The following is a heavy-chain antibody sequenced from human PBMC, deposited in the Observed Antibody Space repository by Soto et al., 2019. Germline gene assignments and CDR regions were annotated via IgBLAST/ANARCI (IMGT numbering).Heavy chain of an antibody. D-gene: IGHD6-19*01. CDR1: GVTFSTYS. CDR2: ISSSSTI. J-gene: IGHJ4*02. CDR3: ARERGSGWTFDY. Sequence: PGGSLRLSCAASGVTFSTYSMNWVRQAPGKGLEWVSSISSSSTIYYADSVKGRFTISRDNVQNSLYLQMHSLRAEDTAVYYCARERGSGWTFDYWGQGTLVTVSS. V-gene: IGHV3-48*01.